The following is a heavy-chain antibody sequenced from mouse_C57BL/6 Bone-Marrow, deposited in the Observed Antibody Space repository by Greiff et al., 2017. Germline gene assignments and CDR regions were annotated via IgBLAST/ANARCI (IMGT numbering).Heavy chain of an antibody. CDR1: GFTFNTYA. Sequence: DVMLVESGGGLVQPKGSLKLSCAASGFTFNTYAMHWVRQAPGKGLEWVARIRSKSSNYATYYADSVKDRFPISRDDSQSMLYLQMNNLKTEDTAMYYCVRPHYYGSSSYAMDYWGQGTSVTVSS. V-gene: IGHV10-3*01. CDR2: IRSKSSNYAT. D-gene: IGHD1-1*01. CDR3: VRPHYYGSSSYAMDY. J-gene: IGHJ4*01.